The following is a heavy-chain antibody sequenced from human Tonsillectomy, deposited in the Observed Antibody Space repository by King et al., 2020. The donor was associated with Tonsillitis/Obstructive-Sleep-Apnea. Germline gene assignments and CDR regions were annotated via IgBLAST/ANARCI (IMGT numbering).Heavy chain of an antibody. Sequence: QLVQSGAEVKKPGESLKISCKGSGYSFTSYWIGWVRQMPGKGLEWMGSIYPDDSDTRYSPSFQGQVTISADKSITTAYLQWSSLKASDTAMYYCARSSSAGYSTYYFDYWGQGTLVTVSS. V-gene: IGHV5-51*01. J-gene: IGHJ4*02. CDR1: GYSFTSYW. CDR3: ARSSSAGYSTYYFDY. D-gene: IGHD4-11*01. CDR2: IYPDDSDT.